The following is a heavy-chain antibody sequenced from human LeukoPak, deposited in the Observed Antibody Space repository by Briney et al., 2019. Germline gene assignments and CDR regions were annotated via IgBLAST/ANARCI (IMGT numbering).Heavy chain of an antibody. CDR3: ARGRGEGYYDSSGYYYPFYY. CDR1: GGSISSGGYY. J-gene: IGHJ4*02. V-gene: IGHV4-31*03. Sequence: SETLSLTCTVSGGSISSGGYYWSWIRQHPGKGLEWFGYIYYSGSTYYNPSLKSRVTISVDTSKNQFSLKLSSVTAADTAVYYCARGRGEGYYDSSGYYYPFYYWGQGTLVTVSS. CDR2: IYYSGST. D-gene: IGHD3-22*01.